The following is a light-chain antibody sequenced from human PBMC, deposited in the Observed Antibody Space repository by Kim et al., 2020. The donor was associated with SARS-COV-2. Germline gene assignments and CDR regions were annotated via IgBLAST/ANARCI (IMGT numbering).Light chain of an antibody. CDR1: QSVDTN. CDR2: GAS. V-gene: IGKV3-15*01. CDR3: QQYNNWPRT. Sequence: EIVMTQSPGTLSVSPGERVTLSCRASQSVDTNLAWYQQKPGQAPRLLIYGASTRATGIPARFSGSGSGTEFTLTISSLQSEDFALYFCQQYNNWPRTFGQGTKVDIK. J-gene: IGKJ1*01.